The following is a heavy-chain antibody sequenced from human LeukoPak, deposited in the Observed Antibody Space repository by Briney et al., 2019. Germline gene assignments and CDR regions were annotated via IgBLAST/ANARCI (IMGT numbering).Heavy chain of an antibody. V-gene: IGHV3-23*01. J-gene: IGHJ4*02. CDR2: ISGNGVST. CDR1: GFTFSSYA. CDR3: AKAVVRGAIPEDY. Sequence: GGSLRLSCAASGFTFSSYAMTWVRQAPGKGLERVSAISGNGVSTYYADSVKGRFTISRDNSKNTVYLQMNSLRAEDTAVYYCAKAVVRGAIPEDYWGQGTLVTVSS. D-gene: IGHD3-10*01.